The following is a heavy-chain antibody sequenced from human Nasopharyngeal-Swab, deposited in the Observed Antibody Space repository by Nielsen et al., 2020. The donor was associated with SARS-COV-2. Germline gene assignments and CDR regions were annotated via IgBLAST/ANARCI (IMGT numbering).Heavy chain of an antibody. Sequence: RQAPGKGLEWIGSIYYSGSTYYNPSLKSRVTISVDTSKNQFSLKLSSVTAADTAVYYCASSAPWVGYWGQGTLVTVSS. CDR2: IYYSGST. CDR3: ASSAPWVGY. V-gene: IGHV4-39*01. D-gene: IGHD1-26*01. J-gene: IGHJ4*02.